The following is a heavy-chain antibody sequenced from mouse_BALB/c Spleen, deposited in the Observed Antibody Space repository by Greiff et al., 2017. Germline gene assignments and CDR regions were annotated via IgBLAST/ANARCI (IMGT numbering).Heavy chain of an antibody. D-gene: IGHD1-1*01. Sequence: QVQLQQSGPGLVAPSQSLSITCTVSGFSLSRYSVHWVRQPPGKGLEWLGMIWGGGSTDHNSALKSRLSISKDNSKSQVFLKMNSLQTDDTAMYYCARTYYYYGSSEPAWFAYWGQGTLVTVSA. CDR3: ARTYYYYGSSEPAWFAY. J-gene: IGHJ3*01. V-gene: IGHV2-6-4*01. CDR2: IWGGGST. CDR1: GFSLSRYS.